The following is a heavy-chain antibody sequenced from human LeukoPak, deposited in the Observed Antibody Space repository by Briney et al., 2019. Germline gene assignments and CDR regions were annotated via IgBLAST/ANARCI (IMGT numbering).Heavy chain of an antibody. D-gene: IGHD6-13*01. Sequence: PGKPLRLSCAASGFTFSSYGMHWVRQAPGKGLEWVAVISYDGSNKYYADSVKGRFTISRDNSKNTLYLQMNSLRAEDTAVYYCARDRGRIAAASWGQGTLVTVSS. CDR3: ARDRGRIAAAS. J-gene: IGHJ5*02. V-gene: IGHV3-30*03. CDR1: GFTFSSYG. CDR2: ISYDGSNK.